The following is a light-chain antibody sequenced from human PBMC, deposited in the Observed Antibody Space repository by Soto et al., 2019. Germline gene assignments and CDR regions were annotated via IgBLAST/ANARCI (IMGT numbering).Light chain of an antibody. CDR1: QSVSSSY. Sequence: EIVLTQSPGTLSLSPGERATLSCRASQSVSSSYLAWYQQTPGQAPRLLIYGASSRATGIADRCSGSGSGTDFTLTISRLDPEDFAVYYCQQYGSSPITFGQGTRLEIK. V-gene: IGKV3-20*01. CDR3: QQYGSSPIT. J-gene: IGKJ5*01. CDR2: GAS.